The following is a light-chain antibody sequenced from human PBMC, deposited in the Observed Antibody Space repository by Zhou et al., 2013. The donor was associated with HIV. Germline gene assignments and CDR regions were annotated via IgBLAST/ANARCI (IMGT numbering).Light chain of an antibody. CDR3: QQSYTTPWT. J-gene: IGKJ1*01. Sequence: DIQMTQSPSSLSASVGDRVTITCQASQDISNYLNWYQQKPGKAPKLLIYDASNLETGVPSRFSGSGSGTHFTLTISSLQPDDFAIYYCQQSYTTPWTFGQRDQGGNQ. V-gene: IGKV1-39*01. CDR1: QDISNY. CDR2: DAS.